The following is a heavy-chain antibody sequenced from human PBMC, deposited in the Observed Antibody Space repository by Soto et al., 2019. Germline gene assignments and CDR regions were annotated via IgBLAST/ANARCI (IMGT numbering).Heavy chain of an antibody. CDR3: ARDQNAMVRGIQKGASYRGLDP. V-gene: IGHV1-69*06. CDR1: GGTFFNHA. D-gene: IGHD3-10*01. Sequence: QVQLVQSGAEVKKPASSVRVSCKASGGTFFNHAVSWVRQAPGQGLEWMGDIIPMFGTTNYAQKFQGRVTLTADKSTNTAYMELTSLRSQDPAVYYCARDQNAMVRGIQKGASYRGLDPWGQGTLVTVSS. CDR2: IIPMFGTT. J-gene: IGHJ5*02.